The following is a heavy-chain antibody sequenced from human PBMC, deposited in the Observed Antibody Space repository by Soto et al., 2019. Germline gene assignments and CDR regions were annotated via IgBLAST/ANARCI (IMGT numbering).Heavy chain of an antibody. D-gene: IGHD2-15*01. V-gene: IGHV1-24*01. J-gene: IGHJ5*02. CDR3: ATDSLGFVPANH. CDR1: GYTLTELS. Sequence: ASVKVSCKVSGYTLTELSMHWVRQAPGKGLEWMGGFDPEDGETIYAQKFQGRVTMTEDTSTDTAYMELSSLRSEDTAVYYCATDSLGFVPANHCGHGTLSTDPS. CDR2: FDPEDGET.